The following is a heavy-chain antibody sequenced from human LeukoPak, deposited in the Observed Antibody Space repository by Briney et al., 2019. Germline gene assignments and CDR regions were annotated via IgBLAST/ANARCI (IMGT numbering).Heavy chain of an antibody. D-gene: IGHD3-22*01. CDR1: GFTFSSYA. V-gene: IGHV3-30-3*01. J-gene: IGHJ6*02. Sequence: GGSLRLSCAASGFTFSSYAMHWVRQAPGKGLEWVAVISYDGSNKYYADSVKGRFTISRDNSKNTLYLQMNSLRAEDTAAYYCARDVTMIVVVTPLGMDVWGQGTTVTVSS. CDR3: ARDVTMIVVVTPLGMDV. CDR2: ISYDGSNK.